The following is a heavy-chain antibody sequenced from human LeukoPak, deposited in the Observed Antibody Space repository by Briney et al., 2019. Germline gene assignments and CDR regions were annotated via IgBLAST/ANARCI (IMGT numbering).Heavy chain of an antibody. D-gene: IGHD2-8*01. J-gene: IGHJ4*02. Sequence: PGGSLRLSCGASPFIFSGDWGKWVRQTPGKGVEWVASIKEDGSERQYVDSVNGLFSISRDNTKPSLFLQLNSLRAEATAVYYCARDLGYCTNGACHTRFDYWGQGTLVTVSS. CDR3: ARDLGYCTNGACHTRFDY. V-gene: IGHV3-7*03. CDR1: PFIFSGDW. CDR2: IKEDGSER.